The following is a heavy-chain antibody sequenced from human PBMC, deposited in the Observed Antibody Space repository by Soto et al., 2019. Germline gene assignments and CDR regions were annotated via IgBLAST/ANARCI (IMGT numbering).Heavy chain of an antibody. CDR1: GFTFSSYA. CDR2: ISYDGSNK. D-gene: IGHD6-6*01. CDR3: ARERSSSTFYYYSGMDV. V-gene: IGHV3-30-3*01. Sequence: HPGGSLRLSYAASGFTFSSYAMHWVRQAPGKGLEWVAVISYDGSNKYYADSVKGRFTISRDNSKNTLYLQMNSLRAEDTAVYYCARERSSSTFYYYSGMDVWGQGTTDTVSS. J-gene: IGHJ6*02.